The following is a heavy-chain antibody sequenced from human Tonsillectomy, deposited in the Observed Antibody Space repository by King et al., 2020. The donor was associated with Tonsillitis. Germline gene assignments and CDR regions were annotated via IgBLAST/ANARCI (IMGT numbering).Heavy chain of an antibody. V-gene: IGHV4-39*07. CDR3: ATHIAAALDY. CDR1: GGSISSSSYY. Sequence: LQLQESGPGLVKPSETLSLTCTVSGGSISSSSYYWGLIRQPPGKGLEWIGSISYSGSTYYNPSLKSRVTISVDTSKNQFSLKLSSVTAADTAVYYCATHIAAALDYWGQGTLVTVSS. CDR2: ISYSGST. D-gene: IGHD6-13*01. J-gene: IGHJ4*02.